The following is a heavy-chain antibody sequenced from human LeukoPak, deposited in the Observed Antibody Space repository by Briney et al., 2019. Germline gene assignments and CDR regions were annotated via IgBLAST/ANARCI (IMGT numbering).Heavy chain of an antibody. D-gene: IGHD6-25*01. CDR1: GGTFSSYA. CDR2: IIPIFGTA. V-gene: IGHV1-69*13. Sequence: SVKVSCKASGGTFSSYAISWVRQAPGQGLEWMGGIIPIFGTANYAQKFQGRVTISADESTSTVYMELSSLRSEDTAVYYCARSTRRWYFDLWGRGTLVTVSS. J-gene: IGHJ2*01. CDR3: ARSTRRWYFDL.